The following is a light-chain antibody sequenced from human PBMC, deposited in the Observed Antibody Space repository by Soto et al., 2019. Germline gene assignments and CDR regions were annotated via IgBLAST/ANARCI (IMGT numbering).Light chain of an antibody. Sequence: DIQMAQSPSSLSASVGDRVSITCRASLSIGTYLNWYQQTPGKAPKLLIYAASTLQSGVPSRFSGSGSGTEFTLTISSLQPDDFATYYCQHYNSYSEAFGQGTKVDI. CDR1: LSIGTY. J-gene: IGKJ1*01. CDR3: QHYNSYSEA. CDR2: AAS. V-gene: IGKV1-39*01.